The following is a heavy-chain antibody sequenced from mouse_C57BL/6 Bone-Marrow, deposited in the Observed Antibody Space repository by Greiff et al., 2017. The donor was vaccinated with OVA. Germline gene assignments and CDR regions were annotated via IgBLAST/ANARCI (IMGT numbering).Heavy chain of an antibody. CDR1: GFSFNTYA. J-gene: IGHJ3*01. CDR2: IRSKSNNYAT. CDR3: VSDGYYAAY. V-gene: IGHV10-1*01. Sequence: EVKLMESGGGLVQPKGSLKLSCAASGFSFNTYAMNWVRQAPGKGLEWVARIRSKSNNYATYYADSVKDGFTISRDDSESMLYLQMNNLKTEDTAMYYCVSDGYYAAYWGQGTLVTVSA. D-gene: IGHD2-3*01.